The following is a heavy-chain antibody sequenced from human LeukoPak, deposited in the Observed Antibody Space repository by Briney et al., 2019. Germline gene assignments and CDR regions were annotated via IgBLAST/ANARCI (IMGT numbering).Heavy chain of an antibody. CDR3: ARDGSTSIAVAGTGIYYYYYGMDV. J-gene: IGHJ6*02. D-gene: IGHD6-19*01. V-gene: IGHV3-33*08. CDR1: GFTFSSYG. Sequence: GGSLRLSCSASGFTFSSYGMHWVRQAPGKGLEWVAVIWYDGSNKYYADSVKGRFTISRDNSKNTLYLQMNSLRAEDTAVYYCARDGSTSIAVAGTGIYYYYYGMDVWGQGTTVTVSS. CDR2: IWYDGSNK.